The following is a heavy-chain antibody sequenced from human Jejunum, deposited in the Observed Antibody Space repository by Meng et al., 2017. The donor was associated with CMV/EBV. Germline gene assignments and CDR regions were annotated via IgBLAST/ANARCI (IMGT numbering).Heavy chain of an antibody. Sequence: VRNSYMTWVRQAPGKGLEWVSVIYSDDSTNYADSVKGRFTISRDNSKNMLYLQMGSLRGDDTAVYYCARVGNYGSGSYTSTYYFNYWGQGTLVTVSS. J-gene: IGHJ4*02. CDR2: IYSDDST. CDR1: VRNSY. CDR3: ARVGNYGSGSYTSTYYFNY. D-gene: IGHD3-10*01. V-gene: IGHV3-53*01.